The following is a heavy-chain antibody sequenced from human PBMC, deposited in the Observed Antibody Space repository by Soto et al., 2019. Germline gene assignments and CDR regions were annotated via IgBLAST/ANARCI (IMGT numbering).Heavy chain of an antibody. J-gene: IGHJ4*02. V-gene: IGHV4-39*01. CDR2: IYYSGST. Sequence: PSETLSLTCTVSGVSISSSSYYWVWIRQPPGKGLEWIGSIYYSGSTYYNPSLKSRVTISVDTSKNQFSLKLSSVTAADTAVYYGARAMTTVVTLDYWGQVTLVTVAS. CDR1: GVSISSSSYY. D-gene: IGHD4-17*01. CDR3: ARAMTTVVTLDY.